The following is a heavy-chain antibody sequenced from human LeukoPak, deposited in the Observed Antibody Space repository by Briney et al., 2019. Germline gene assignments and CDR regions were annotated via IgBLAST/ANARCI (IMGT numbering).Heavy chain of an antibody. CDR1: GYTFTSHG. CDR2: ISAFNGET. V-gene: IGHV1-18*01. Sequence: ASVKVSCTTYGYTFTSHGISWVRQAPGQGLEWMGWISAFNGETHYAQNLQGRVTMTTDTSTSTAYMELRSLRSDDTAVYYCARGPSNTSGRYTYFDYWGQGTLVTVSS. J-gene: IGHJ4*02. CDR3: ARGPSNTSGRYTYFDY. D-gene: IGHD3-16*02.